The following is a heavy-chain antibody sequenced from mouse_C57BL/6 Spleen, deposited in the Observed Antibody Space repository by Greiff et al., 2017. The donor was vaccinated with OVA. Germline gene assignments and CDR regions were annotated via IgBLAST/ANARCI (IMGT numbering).Heavy chain of an antibody. D-gene: IGHD3-2*02. J-gene: IGHJ2*01. V-gene: IGHV14-1*01. CDR3: TPRQLSTYLFDY. CDR1: GFNIKDYY. Sequence: VQLQQSGAELVRPGASVKLSCTASGFNIKDYYMHWVKQRPEQGLEWIGRIDPEDGDTEYAPKFQGKATMTADTSSNTAYLQLSSLTSEDTAVYYCTPRQLSTYLFDYWGQGTTLTVSS. CDR2: IDPEDGDT.